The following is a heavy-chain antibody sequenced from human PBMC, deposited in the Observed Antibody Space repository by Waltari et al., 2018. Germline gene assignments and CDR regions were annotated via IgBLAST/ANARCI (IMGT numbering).Heavy chain of an antibody. CDR3: ARFIVVAPGYYFDY. CDR1: GFSLSTSGMC. J-gene: IGHJ4*02. D-gene: IGHD1-26*01. V-gene: IGHV2-70*15. CDR2: IEWDDDK. Sequence: QVTLRESGPALVKPTQTLTLTCTFSGFSLSTSGMCVSWIRQPPGKALEGLARIEWDDDKYYSKTLKTRLTIPKDTTKDQMVLTMTNMEPVDTATYYCARFIVVAPGYYFDYGGQGTLVTVSS.